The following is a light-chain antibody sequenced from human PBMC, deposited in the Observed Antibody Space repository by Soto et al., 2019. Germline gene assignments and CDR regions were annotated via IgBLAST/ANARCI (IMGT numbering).Light chain of an antibody. Sequence: ESVLTQSPATLSLSPGERATLSCRASQSVGSNLAWYHQQPRLPPRVLLYDASNRATGITARFSGSGAGTDFPLTISRLDPEDFAFYCCQQRYHWQYTLGQGTRLEI. CDR2: DAS. J-gene: IGKJ2*01. CDR1: QSVGSN. CDR3: QQRYHWQYT. V-gene: IGKV3D-11*02.